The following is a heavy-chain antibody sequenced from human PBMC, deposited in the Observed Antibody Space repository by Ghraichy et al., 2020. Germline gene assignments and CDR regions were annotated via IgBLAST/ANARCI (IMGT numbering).Heavy chain of an antibody. J-gene: IGHJ4*02. CDR2: VYYSGST. CDR3: ARLRGDGDYSVFDL. D-gene: IGHD2-21*01. V-gene: IGHV4-61*01. Sequence: SETLSLTCTVSGGSVSSGIHFWNWIRQPPGKGLEWLGHVYYSGSTNYNPSLKSRVTISLHTSKNQFTLELRSVTAADTAVYYCARLRGDGDYSVFDLWGQGTLVTVSS. CDR1: GGSVSSGIHF.